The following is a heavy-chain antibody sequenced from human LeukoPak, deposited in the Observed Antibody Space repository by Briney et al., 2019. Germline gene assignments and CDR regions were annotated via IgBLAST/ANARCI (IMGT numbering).Heavy chain of an antibody. CDR2: ISWDGGST. J-gene: IGHJ3*02. Sequence: GGSLRLSCAASGFTFDDYAMHWVRQAPGKGLEWVSLISWDGGSTYYADSVKGRFTISRDNSKNSLYLQMNSLRAEDTAVYYCARDRSDGPDAFDIWGQGTMVTVSS. V-gene: IGHV3-43D*03. CDR3: ARDRSDGPDAFDI. D-gene: IGHD2-8*01. CDR1: GFTFDDYA.